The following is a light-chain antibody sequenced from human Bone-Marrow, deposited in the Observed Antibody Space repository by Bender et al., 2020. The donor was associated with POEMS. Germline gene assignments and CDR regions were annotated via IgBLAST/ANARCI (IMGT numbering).Light chain of an antibody. J-gene: IGLJ3*02. V-gene: IGLV2-14*02. CDR3: SSYTSSDTQV. CDR2: EGS. Sequence: QSALTQPASVSGSPGQSITISCTGTSNDVGSYNLVSWYQQHPGKAPKLMIYEGSRRPSGVPDRFSGSKSGNTASLTISGLQAEDEADYYCSSYTSSDTQVFGGGTKLTVL. CDR1: SNDVGSYNL.